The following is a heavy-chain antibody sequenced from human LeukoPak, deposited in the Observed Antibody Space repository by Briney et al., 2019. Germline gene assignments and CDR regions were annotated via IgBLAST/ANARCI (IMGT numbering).Heavy chain of an antibody. V-gene: IGHV3-7*01. CDR2: IKQAESER. Sequence: QAGGSLRLSCAASGFSISNYWMSWVRQAPGEGREWVANIKQAESERFYVDSVKERFIISRENAENSVYLQMNSERDEHTAIYYCARGRFNYGSGMDVWGQGTTVIVSS. D-gene: IGHD3-10*01. CDR1: GFSISNYW. CDR3: ARGRFNYGSGMDV. J-gene: IGHJ6*02.